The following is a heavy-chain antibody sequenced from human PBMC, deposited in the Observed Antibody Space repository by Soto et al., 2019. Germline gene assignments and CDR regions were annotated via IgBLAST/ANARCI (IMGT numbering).Heavy chain of an antibody. V-gene: IGHV4-4*07. CDR2: IYPSGST. CDR3: ARVWLYYFDY. Sequence: SETLSLTCTVSGGSISRYCWRWIRQPSGMGLEWIGRIYPSGSTNYSPSLKSRVTMSVDTSKNQLSLKLSSVTAADTAVYYCARVWLYYFDYWGQGTLVTVSS. J-gene: IGHJ4*02. CDR1: GGSISRYC. D-gene: IGHD6-19*01.